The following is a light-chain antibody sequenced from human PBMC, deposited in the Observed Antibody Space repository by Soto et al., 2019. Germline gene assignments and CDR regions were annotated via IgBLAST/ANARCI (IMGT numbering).Light chain of an antibody. CDR1: SSNIGNNY. V-gene: IGLV1-51*02. Sequence: QSVLTQPPSVSAAPGQKVTIPCSGSSSNIGNNYVSWYQQLPGTAPKLLIYENNKRPSGIPDPFSGSKSGTSATLGITGPQTGDEADYYCGTGDSSLSVSYVSGTGTKVTVL. CDR2: ENN. CDR3: GTGDSSLSVSYV. J-gene: IGLJ1*01.